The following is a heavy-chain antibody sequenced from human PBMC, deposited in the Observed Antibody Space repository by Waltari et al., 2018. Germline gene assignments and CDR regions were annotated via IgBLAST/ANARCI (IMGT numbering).Heavy chain of an antibody. D-gene: IGHD3-3*01. CDR2: TYYRSKWYS. J-gene: IGHJ4*02. CDR1: RDSVSSNSAA. CDR3: ARTTITVFGVVVGALDN. V-gene: IGHV6-1*01. Sequence: QVQLQQSGPGLVKPSPTLSLTCAISRDSVSSNSAAWDSIRQSPSRGLEWLGRTYYRSKWYSHYAESVKSRMTINADTSKNEFSLQLTSVSPEDTGLYFCARTTITVFGVVVGALDNWGPGTLVTVSS.